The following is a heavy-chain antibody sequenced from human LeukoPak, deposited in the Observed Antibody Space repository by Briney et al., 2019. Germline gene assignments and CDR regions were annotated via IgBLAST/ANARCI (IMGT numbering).Heavy chain of an antibody. J-gene: IGHJ4*02. CDR2: IYSDGSST. CDR1: GFTFSSYW. V-gene: IGHV3-74*01. Sequence: PGGSLRLPCAASGFTFSSYWMHWVRQAPGNGLEGVSRIYSDGSSTGYAASVKGRFTISRDNAKNKLYLHMKGQIAEDTAEYYCAGNSSGWNSLIWGQGTLVTVSS. CDR3: AGNSSGWNSLI. D-gene: IGHD6-19*01.